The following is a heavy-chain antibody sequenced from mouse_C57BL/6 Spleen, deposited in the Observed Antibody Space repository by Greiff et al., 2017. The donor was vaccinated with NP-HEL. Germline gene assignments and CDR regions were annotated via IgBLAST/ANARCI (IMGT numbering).Heavy chain of an antibody. Sequence: VQLKESGPGLVKPSQSLSLTCSVTGYSITSGYYWNWIRQFPGNKLEWMGYISYDGSNNYNPSLKNRIPITRDTSKNQFFLKLNSVTTEDTATYYCARDGSSYGMDYWGQGTSVTVSS. CDR2: ISYDGSN. J-gene: IGHJ4*01. D-gene: IGHD1-1*01. CDR3: ARDGSSYGMDY. V-gene: IGHV3-6*01. CDR1: GYSITSGYY.